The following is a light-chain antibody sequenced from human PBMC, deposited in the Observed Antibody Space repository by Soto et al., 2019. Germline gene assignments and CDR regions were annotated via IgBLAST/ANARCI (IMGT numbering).Light chain of an antibody. CDR2: SNN. CDR1: SSNIGSNA. Sequence: QSVLTQPPSASGTPGQRVTISCSGSSSNIGSNAVNWYQQLPGTAPKLLIYSNNQRPSGVPDRFSGSKSGTSASLAISGLQGEDDADYYYAAWDDSLNGRVFGGGTKLTVL. V-gene: IGLV1-44*01. CDR3: AAWDDSLNGRV. J-gene: IGLJ2*01.